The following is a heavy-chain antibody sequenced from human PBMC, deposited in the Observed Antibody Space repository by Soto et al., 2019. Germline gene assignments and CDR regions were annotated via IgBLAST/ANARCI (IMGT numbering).Heavy chain of an antibody. Sequence: SETLSLTCTVSGGSIISGGYCWSWIRQHPGKGLEWIGYIYYSGSTYYNPSLKSRVTISVDTSKNQFSLKLSSVTAADTAVYYCARALIFKYYYDSSGYTPVPDAFDIWGQGTMVTVSS. D-gene: IGHD3-22*01. V-gene: IGHV4-31*03. CDR2: IYYSGST. CDR1: GGSIISGGYC. CDR3: ARALIFKYYYDSSGYTPVPDAFDI. J-gene: IGHJ3*02.